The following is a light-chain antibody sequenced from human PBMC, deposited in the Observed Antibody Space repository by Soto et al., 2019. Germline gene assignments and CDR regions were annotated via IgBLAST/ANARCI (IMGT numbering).Light chain of an antibody. CDR2: SNN. J-gene: IGLJ2*01. CDR1: SSNIGSNT. Sequence: QSVLTQPPSTCGAPGPRVTISCSGTSSNIGSNTVNWYQQLPGTAPKVVVYSNNQRPSGVPDRFSGSKSGTSASLAISGLQSEDEADYYCAAWDDSLNGPVFGGGTKLTVL. CDR3: AAWDDSLNGPV. V-gene: IGLV1-44*01.